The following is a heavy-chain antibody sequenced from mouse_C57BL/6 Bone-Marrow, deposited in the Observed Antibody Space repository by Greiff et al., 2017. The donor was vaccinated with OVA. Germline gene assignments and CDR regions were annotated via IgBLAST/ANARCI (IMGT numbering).Heavy chain of an antibody. CDR2: ISYSGST. J-gene: IGHJ4*01. CDR1: GYSITSGYD. D-gene: IGHD2-1*01. Sequence: EVKVVESGPGMVKPSQSLSLTCTVTGYSITSGYDWHWIRHFPGNKLEWMGYISYSGSTNYNPSLKSRISITHDTSKNHFFLKLNSVTTEDTATYYCARDDGNYIMDYWGQGTSVTVSS. V-gene: IGHV3-1*01. CDR3: ARDDGNYIMDY.